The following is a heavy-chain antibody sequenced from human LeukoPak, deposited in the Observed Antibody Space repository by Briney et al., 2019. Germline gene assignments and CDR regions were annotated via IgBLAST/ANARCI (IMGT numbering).Heavy chain of an antibody. CDR2: IYHSGST. Sequence: PSETLSLTCTVSGYSLSSGYYWGWIRQPPGKGLEWIGSIYHSGSTYYNPSLKSRVTISVDTSKNQFSLKLSSVTAADTAVYYCARDQGYYDSSGYYDYWGQGTLVTVSS. CDR1: GYSLSSGYY. J-gene: IGHJ4*02. V-gene: IGHV4-38-2*02. D-gene: IGHD3-22*01. CDR3: ARDQGYYDSSGYYDY.